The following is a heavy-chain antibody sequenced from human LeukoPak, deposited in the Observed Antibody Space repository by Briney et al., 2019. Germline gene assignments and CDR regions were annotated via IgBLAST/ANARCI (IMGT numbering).Heavy chain of an antibody. J-gene: IGHJ4*02. V-gene: IGHV4-39*01. D-gene: IGHD6-13*01. Sequence: SETLSLTCTVSGGSISSSSHYWAWVRRPPGMGLEWIGSIYYSGTTYRNPSLMSRVTISVDTSNNQFFLRLSSVTAADTAIYYCARALYSSSWFPDYWGQGTLVTVSS. CDR3: ARALYSSSWFPDY. CDR1: GGSISSSSHY. CDR2: IYYSGTT.